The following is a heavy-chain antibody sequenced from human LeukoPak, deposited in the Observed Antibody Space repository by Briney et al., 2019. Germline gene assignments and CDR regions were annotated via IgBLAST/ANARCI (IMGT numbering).Heavy chain of an antibody. Sequence: PSETLSLTCTVSGGSISSGGYYWSWIRQPPGKGVERIGHIYHSGSTYYNPSLKSRVTISVDRSKNQFSLKLSSVTAADTDVYYCARRALWFGETNAFDIWGQGTMVTVSS. CDR2: IYHSGST. CDR3: ARRALWFGETNAFDI. D-gene: IGHD3-10*01. V-gene: IGHV4-30-2*01. J-gene: IGHJ3*02. CDR1: GGSISSGGYY.